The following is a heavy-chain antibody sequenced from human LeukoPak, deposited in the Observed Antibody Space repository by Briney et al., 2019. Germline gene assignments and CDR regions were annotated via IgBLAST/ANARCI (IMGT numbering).Heavy chain of an antibody. CDR2: FDPEDGET. Sequence: ASVKVSCKVSGYTLTELSMHWVRQAPGKGLEWMGGFDPEDGETIYAQKFQGRVTMTEDTSTDTAYMELRSLRSDDTAVYYCARADPVYYYYYMDVWGKGTTVTVSS. V-gene: IGHV1-24*01. J-gene: IGHJ6*03. CDR3: ARADPVYYYYYMDV. CDR1: GYTLTELS.